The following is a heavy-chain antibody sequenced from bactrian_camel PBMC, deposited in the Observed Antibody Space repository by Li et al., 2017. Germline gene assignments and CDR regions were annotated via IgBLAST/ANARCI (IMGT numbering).Heavy chain of an antibody. CDR3: AASRWVTWARELLESDFHF. J-gene: IGHJ6*01. CDR1: GYTYTNLC. V-gene: IGHV3S10*01. D-gene: IGHD1*01. Sequence: DVQLVESGGGLVQPGGSLRLSCAASGYTYTNLCLAWFRQAPAKEHEGVANIDSDSVTIYSDSVKGRFTISKDSKNTFYLQMNQLKPEDTAMYYCAASRWVTWARELLESDFHFWGQGTQVTV. CDR2: IDSDSVT.